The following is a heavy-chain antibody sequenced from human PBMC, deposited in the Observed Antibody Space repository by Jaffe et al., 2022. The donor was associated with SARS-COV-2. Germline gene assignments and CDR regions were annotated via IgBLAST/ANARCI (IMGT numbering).Heavy chain of an antibody. CDR3: ARIVVVTAALDY. V-gene: IGHV4-39*01. Sequence: QLQLQESGPGLVKPSETLSLTCTVSGGSISSSSYYWGWIRQPPGKGLEWIGSIYYSGSTYYNPSLKSRVTISVDTSKNQFSLKLSSVTAADTAVYYCARIVVVTAALDYWGQGTLVTVSS. CDR2: IYYSGST. CDR1: GGSISSSSYY. D-gene: IGHD2-21*02. J-gene: IGHJ4*02.